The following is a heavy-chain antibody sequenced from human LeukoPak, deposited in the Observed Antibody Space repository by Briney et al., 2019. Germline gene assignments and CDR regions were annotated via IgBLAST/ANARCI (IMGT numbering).Heavy chain of an antibody. CDR2: FDPEDGET. J-gene: IGHJ6*02. V-gene: IGHV1-24*01. CDR3: AALSLLYYYYGMDV. Sequence: GASVKVSCKVSGYTLTELSMHWVRQAPGKGLEWMGGFDPEDGETIYAQKFQGRVTMTEDTSTDTAYMELSSLRSEDTAVYYCAALSLLYYYYGMDVWGQGTTVTVSS. CDR1: GYTLTELS. D-gene: IGHD2-21*01.